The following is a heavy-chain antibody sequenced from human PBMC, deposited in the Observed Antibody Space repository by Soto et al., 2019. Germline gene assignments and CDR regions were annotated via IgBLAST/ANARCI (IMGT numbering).Heavy chain of an antibody. Sequence: TSIASAMPWVRQASGKGLEWVGRIRSKANSYATAYAASVKGRFTISRDDSKNTAYLQMNSLKTEDTAVYCCTRHGYYYDSSGYYSDYWGQGTLVTAPQ. V-gene: IGHV3-73*01. CDR1: TSIASA. CDR3: TRHGYYYDSSGYYSDY. J-gene: IGHJ4*02. CDR2: IRSKANSYAT. D-gene: IGHD3-22*01.